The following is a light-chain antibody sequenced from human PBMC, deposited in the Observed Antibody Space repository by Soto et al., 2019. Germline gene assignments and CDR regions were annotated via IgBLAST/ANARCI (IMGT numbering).Light chain of an antibody. CDR3: CSYAGSSTYVL. J-gene: IGLJ2*01. CDR2: EGS. CDR1: SSDVGSYNL. Sequence: QSVLTQPASVSGSPGQSITISCTGTSSDVGSYNLVSWYQQQPGKAPKVMIYEGSKRPSGVSIRFSGSKSGNTASLTISGLQTEDEADYYCCSYAGSSTYVLFGGGTKLTVL. V-gene: IGLV2-23*01.